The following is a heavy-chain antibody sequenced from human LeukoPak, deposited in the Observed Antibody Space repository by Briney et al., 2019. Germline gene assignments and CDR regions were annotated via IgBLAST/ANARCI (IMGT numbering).Heavy chain of an antibody. Sequence: GGSLRLSCAASGFTFSSYGMHWVRQAPGKGLEWVAVIWYDGSNKYYADSVKGRFTISRDNAKNSLYLQMNSLRAEDTAVYYCARGIAARYNWFDPWGQGTLVTVSS. D-gene: IGHD6-6*01. CDR3: ARGIAARYNWFDP. J-gene: IGHJ5*02. V-gene: IGHV3-33*01. CDR1: GFTFSSYG. CDR2: IWYDGSNK.